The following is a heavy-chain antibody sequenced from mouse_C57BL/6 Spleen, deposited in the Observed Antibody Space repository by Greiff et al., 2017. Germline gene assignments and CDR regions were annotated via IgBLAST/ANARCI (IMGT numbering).Heavy chain of an antibody. V-gene: IGHV1-80*01. CDR1: GYAFSSYW. CDR2: IYPGDGDT. J-gene: IGHJ1*03. Sequence: QVQLQQSGAELVKPGASVKISCKASGYAFSSYWMNWVKQRPGKGLEWIGQIYPGDGDTNYNGKFKGKATLTADKSSSTAYMQLSSLTSEESAVYFCARGQRNWYFDVWGTGTTVTVSS. CDR3: ARGQRNWYFDV.